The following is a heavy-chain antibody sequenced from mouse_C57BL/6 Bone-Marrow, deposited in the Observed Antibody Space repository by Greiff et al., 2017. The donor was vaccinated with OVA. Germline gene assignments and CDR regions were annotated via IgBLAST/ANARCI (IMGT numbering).Heavy chain of an antibody. Sequence: VQLQQSGAELVRPGASVKLSCTASGFNIKDDYMHWVKQRPEQGLEWIGWIDPENGDTEYASKFQGKATITADTSSNTAYLQLSSLTSEDTAVYYCTGGYYGSSYDYWGQGTTLTVPS. D-gene: IGHD1-1*01. V-gene: IGHV14-4*01. J-gene: IGHJ2*01. CDR3: TGGYYGSSYDY. CDR1: GFNIKDDY. CDR2: IDPENGDT.